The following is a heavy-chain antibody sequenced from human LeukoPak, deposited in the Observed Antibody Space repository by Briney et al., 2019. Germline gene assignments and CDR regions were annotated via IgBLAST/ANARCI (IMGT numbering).Heavy chain of an antibody. Sequence: ASVKVSCKASGYTFTSYDNNWVRQATGQGLEWMGWMNPNSDNTGYAQKFQGRVTMTRNTSISTAYMELSSLRSEDTAVYYCARKSEEWFDPWGQGTLVTVSS. D-gene: IGHD3-3*01. V-gene: IGHV1-8*01. CDR2: MNPNSDNT. CDR1: GYTFTSYD. CDR3: ARKSEEWFDP. J-gene: IGHJ5*02.